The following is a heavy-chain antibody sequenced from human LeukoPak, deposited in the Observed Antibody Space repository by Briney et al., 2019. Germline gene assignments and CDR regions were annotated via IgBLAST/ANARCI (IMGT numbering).Heavy chain of an antibody. J-gene: IGHJ4*02. D-gene: IGHD2-2*01. CDR2: IKGDGREI. Sequence: PGGSLRLSCEASEFTFSSYWMSWVRQAPGKGLGWVANIKGDGREIYYMDSVKGRFTISRDNGKNSLYLQMNSLRAEDTAVYYCARAASSGPAYYFDYWGQGTLVTVSS. CDR1: EFTFSSYW. V-gene: IGHV3-7*01. CDR3: ARAASSGPAYYFDY.